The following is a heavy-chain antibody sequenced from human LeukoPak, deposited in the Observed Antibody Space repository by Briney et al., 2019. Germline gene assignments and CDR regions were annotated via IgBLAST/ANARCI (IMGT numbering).Heavy chain of an antibody. Sequence: SETLSLTCTVSGGSISSHYWSWIRQPPGKGLEWIGYIYYSGSTNYNPSLKSRVTISVDTSKNQSSLKLSSVTAADTAVYYCVRQAGTHYAFDIWGQGTMVTVSS. J-gene: IGHJ3*02. D-gene: IGHD1-1*01. CDR1: GGSISSHY. CDR2: IYYSGST. CDR3: VRQAGTHYAFDI. V-gene: IGHV4-59*11.